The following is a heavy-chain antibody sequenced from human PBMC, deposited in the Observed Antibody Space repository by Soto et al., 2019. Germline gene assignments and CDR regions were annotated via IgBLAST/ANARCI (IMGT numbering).Heavy chain of an antibody. V-gene: IGHV3-13*01. D-gene: IGHD4-17*01. CDR2: IGTAGDT. Sequence: GGSLRLSCAASGFTFSSYDMHWVRQATGKGLEWVSAIGTAGDTYYPGSVKGRFTISRENAKNSLYLQMNSLRAGDTAVYYCARGAKGDYNFDYWGQGTLVTVSS. J-gene: IGHJ4*02. CDR3: ARGAKGDYNFDY. CDR1: GFTFSSYD.